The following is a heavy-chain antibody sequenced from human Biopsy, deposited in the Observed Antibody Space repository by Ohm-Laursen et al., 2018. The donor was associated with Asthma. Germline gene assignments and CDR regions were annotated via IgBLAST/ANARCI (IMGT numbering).Heavy chain of an antibody. Sequence: TLSLTCAVSGASIKTDDHYWSWLRQPPGKGLEWFGFIHYSGSTSYNPSLKGGVTISVDTSKNQFSLMLSSVTAADTAVYYCARASVAASSNWFDPWGQGTLVTVSS. J-gene: IGHJ5*02. D-gene: IGHD6-19*01. CDR1: GASIKTDDHY. CDR2: IHYSGST. CDR3: ARASVAASSNWFDP. V-gene: IGHV4-30-4*01.